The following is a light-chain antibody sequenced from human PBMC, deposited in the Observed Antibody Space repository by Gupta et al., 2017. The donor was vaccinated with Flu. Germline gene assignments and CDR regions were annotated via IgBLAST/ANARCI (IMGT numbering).Light chain of an antibody. J-gene: IGKJ1*01. CDR1: QNIGQY. V-gene: IGKV1-39*01. CDR2: AAS. CDR3: QESRA. Sequence: SASVGDRVTITCRASQNIGQYINWYQQKAGKAPRLLIYAASSLQSGVPSRFSGSGSGTQFTFTITSLQPEDFGTYYCQESRAFGQGTRVDIK.